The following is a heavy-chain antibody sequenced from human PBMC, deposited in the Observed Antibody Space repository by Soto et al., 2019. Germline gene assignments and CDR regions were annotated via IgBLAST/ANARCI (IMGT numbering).Heavy chain of an antibody. D-gene: IGHD2-15*01. CDR2: SYYSGRT. CDR1: GGSISSGGYY. CDR3: ASNGYCSGGSCLCAFDI. V-gene: IGHV4-31*03. Sequence: QVQLQESGPGLVKPSQTLSLTCTVSGGSISSGGYYWSWIRQHPGKGLEWIGYSYYSGRTYYNPSLKSRVTISVDTSKNHFALTLSSVTAEDTAVYYCASNGYCSGGSCLCAFDIWGQGTMVTVSS. J-gene: IGHJ3*02.